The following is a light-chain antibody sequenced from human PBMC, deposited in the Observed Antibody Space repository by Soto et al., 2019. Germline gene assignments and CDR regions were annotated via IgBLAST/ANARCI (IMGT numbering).Light chain of an antibody. CDR3: QQDYSSPPT. J-gene: IGKJ1*01. CDR2: DAS. CDR1: QSVSSY. Sequence: IVLTQSPGSLSLSLGERATLSCGASQSVSSYLAWYQQKPGQAPKLLIYDASSRATGIPDRFSGSGSGTDFTLTISRLEPEDFAVYYCQQDYSSPPTFGQGTTVDIK. V-gene: IGKV3-20*01.